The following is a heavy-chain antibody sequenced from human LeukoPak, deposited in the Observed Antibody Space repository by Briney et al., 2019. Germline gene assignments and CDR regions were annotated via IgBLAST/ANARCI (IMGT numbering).Heavy chain of an antibody. V-gene: IGHV4-30-4*07. D-gene: IGHD4-23*01. J-gene: IGHJ4*02. Sequence: SETLSLTCAVSGDSITSGGYSWSWIRQTPGKGLEWIAYIHDSGSTYNNPSLKSRLSISIDTSKNQFSLKLNSVTAADTAVYYCARDRQARFYGGNGRYFDYWGQGTLVTVSS. CDR1: GDSITSGGYS. CDR3: ARDRQARFYGGNGRYFDY. CDR2: IHDSGST.